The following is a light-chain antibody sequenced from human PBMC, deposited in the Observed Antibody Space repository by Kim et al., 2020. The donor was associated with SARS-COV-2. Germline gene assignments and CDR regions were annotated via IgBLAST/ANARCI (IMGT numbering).Light chain of an antibody. CDR1: QSVSSRD. Sequence: SPGERATLSCRARQSVSSRDLAWDQQKPGQGLRLLIYGASSRATGIPDRFSGSGSGTDFTLTISRLEPEDFAVYYCQQYDSAFLTFGGGTKVDIK. J-gene: IGKJ4*01. CDR2: GAS. CDR3: QQYDSAFLT. V-gene: IGKV3-20*01.